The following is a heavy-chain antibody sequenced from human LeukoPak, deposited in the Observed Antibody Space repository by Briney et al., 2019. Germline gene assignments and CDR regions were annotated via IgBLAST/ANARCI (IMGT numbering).Heavy chain of an antibody. CDR1: AYTFTGCI. CDR3: ARDGGSGWNFDY. J-gene: IGHJ4*02. V-gene: IGHV1-2*02. D-gene: IGHD6-19*01. CDR2: IKRNSRGI. Sequence: ASGKLCCSASAYTFTGCIIHLVRHAPAQGLEWMGWIKRNSRGIDYAQKFQDRVTMTRETSISIAYMELSRLRSADKSVSYCARDGGSGWNFDYWGQGTLVTVSS.